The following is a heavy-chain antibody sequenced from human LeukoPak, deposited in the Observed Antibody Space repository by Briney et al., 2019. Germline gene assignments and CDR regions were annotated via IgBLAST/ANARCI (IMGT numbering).Heavy chain of an antibody. CDR2: IRSGGTYI. CDR1: GFTFSTYS. J-gene: IGHJ4*02. V-gene: IGHV3-21*01. CDR3: ARDGIFDF. Sequence: GGSLRLSCAASGFTFSTYSMHWVRQGPGKGLEWVSSIRSGGTYINYADSVKGRFTISRDDAKNSLYLQMNSLRAEDTAVYYCARDGIFDFWGQGTLVTVSS.